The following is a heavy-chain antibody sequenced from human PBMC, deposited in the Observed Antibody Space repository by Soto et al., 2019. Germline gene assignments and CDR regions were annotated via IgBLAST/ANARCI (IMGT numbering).Heavy chain of an antibody. D-gene: IGHD3-10*01. CDR2: ISPYKGNT. CDR1: GYTFANYG. CDR3: ARDLDGSGSYYTDY. V-gene: IGHV1-18*01. J-gene: IGHJ4*02. Sequence: ASVKVSCKASGYTFANYGISWVRQAPGQGLEWMGWISPYKGNTYYAQNLQGRVTMTTDTSTSTAYMELRSLRSDDTAVYYCARDLDGSGSYYTDYWGQGTLVTVS.